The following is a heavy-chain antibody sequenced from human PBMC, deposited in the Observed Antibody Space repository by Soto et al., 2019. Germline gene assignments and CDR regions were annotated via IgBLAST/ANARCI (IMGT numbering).Heavy chain of an antibody. J-gene: IGHJ5*02. CDR2: ISAYNGNT. Sequence: GASVKVSCKASGYTFTSYGISWVRQAPGQGLEWMGWISAYNGNTNYAQKLQGRATMTTDTSTSTAYMELRSLRSDDTAVYYCARSRVESSSWYLAWNSVDPWGQGTLVTVSS. CDR1: GYTFTSYG. CDR3: ARSRVESSSWYLAWNSVDP. D-gene: IGHD6-13*01. V-gene: IGHV1-18*01.